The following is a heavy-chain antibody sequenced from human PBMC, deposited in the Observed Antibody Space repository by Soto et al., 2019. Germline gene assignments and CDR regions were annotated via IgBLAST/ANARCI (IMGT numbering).Heavy chain of an antibody. D-gene: IGHD4-4*01. J-gene: IGHJ6*02. CDR3: ARDPSYSNYGAYYYGMDV. CDR2: SIPIFGTA. Sequence: QVQLVQSGAEVKKPGASVKVSCKASGGTFSRYAISWVRQAPGQGLEWMGGSIPIFGTANYAQKFQGRVTITVDESTSTAYMELSSLRSEDTAVYYCARDPSYSNYGAYYYGMDVWGQGTTVTVSS. CDR1: GGTFSRYA. V-gene: IGHV1-69*01.